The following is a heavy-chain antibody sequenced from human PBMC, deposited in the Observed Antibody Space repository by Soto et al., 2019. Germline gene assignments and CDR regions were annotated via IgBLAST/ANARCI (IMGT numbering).Heavy chain of an antibody. CDR2: IYHSGST. CDR1: SGSISSSNW. D-gene: IGHD2-15*01. Sequence: SETLSLTCAVSSGSISSSNWWSWVRQPPGKGLEWIGEIYHSGSTNYNPSLKSRVTISVDKSKNQFSLKLSSVTAADTAVYYCARVEVAADMYFDYWGQGTLVTVSS. CDR3: ARVEVAADMYFDY. V-gene: IGHV4-4*02. J-gene: IGHJ4*02.